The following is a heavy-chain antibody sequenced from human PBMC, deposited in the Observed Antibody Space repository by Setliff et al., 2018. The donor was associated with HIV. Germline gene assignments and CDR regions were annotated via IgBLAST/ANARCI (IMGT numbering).Heavy chain of an antibody. CDR3: AMGGSNTWYSS. Sequence: SLRLSCVASGFPFSSYWMHWVRQAPGRGLMWISRLNTDGSSIDYADSVKGRFTFSRDNAKNTLYLQMNGPRADDTAVYYCAMGGSNTWYSSWGQGALVTVSS. J-gene: IGHJ5*02. V-gene: IGHV3-74*01. CDR1: GFPFSSYW. CDR2: LNTDGSSI. D-gene: IGHD6-13*01.